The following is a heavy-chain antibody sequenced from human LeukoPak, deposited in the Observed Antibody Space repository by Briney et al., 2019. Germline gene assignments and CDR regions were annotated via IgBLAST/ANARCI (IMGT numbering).Heavy chain of an antibody. CDR1: GGSFSSYY. D-gene: IGHD3-3*01. Sequence: SETLSLTCAVYGGSFSSYYWGWIRQPPGKGLEWIGSIYYSGSTYYNPSLKSRVTISVDTSKNQFSLKLSSVTAADTAVYYCARDFWSGIDYWGQGTLVTVSS. J-gene: IGHJ4*02. CDR2: IYYSGST. CDR3: ARDFWSGIDY. V-gene: IGHV4-39*07.